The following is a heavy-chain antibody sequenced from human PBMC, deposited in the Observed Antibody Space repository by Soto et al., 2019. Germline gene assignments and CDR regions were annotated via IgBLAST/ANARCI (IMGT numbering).Heavy chain of an antibody. Sequence: SETLSLTCTVSGGSISSSSYYWGWIRQPPGKGLEWIGSIYYSGSTYYNPSLKSRVTISVDTSKNQFSLKLSSVTAADTAVYYCARHLRGSTMIVVVMYFDYWGQGTLVTVSS. CDR2: IYYSGST. D-gene: IGHD3-22*01. CDR3: ARHLRGSTMIVVVMYFDY. CDR1: GGSISSSSYY. J-gene: IGHJ4*02. V-gene: IGHV4-39*01.